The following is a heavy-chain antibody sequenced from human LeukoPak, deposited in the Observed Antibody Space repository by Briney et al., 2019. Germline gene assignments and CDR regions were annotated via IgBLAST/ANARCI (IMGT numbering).Heavy chain of an antibody. V-gene: IGHV4-34*01. CDR3: ARATLWFGY. D-gene: IGHD5-18*01. CDR2: INHSGST. Sequence: SETLSLTCAVYGGSFSGYYWSWIRQPPGKGLEWIGEINHSGSTNYNPSLKSRVTISVDTSKNRFSLKLSSVTAADTAVYYCARATLWFGYWGQGTLVTVSS. CDR1: GGSFSGYY. J-gene: IGHJ4*02.